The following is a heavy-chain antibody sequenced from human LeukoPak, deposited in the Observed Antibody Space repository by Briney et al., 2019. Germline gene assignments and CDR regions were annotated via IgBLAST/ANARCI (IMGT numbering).Heavy chain of an antibody. J-gene: IGHJ5*02. Sequence: PSETLSLTCTVSGGSISSSSYYWGWIRQPPGKGLEWIGYIYYSGSTNYNPSLKSRVTISVDTSKNQFSLKLSSVTAADTAVYYCARAHPSRSGGRGALFFFDPWGQGTLVTVSS. V-gene: IGHV4-61*05. CDR3: ARAHPSRSGGRGALFFFDP. CDR2: IYYSGST. D-gene: IGHD2-15*01. CDR1: GGSISSSSYY.